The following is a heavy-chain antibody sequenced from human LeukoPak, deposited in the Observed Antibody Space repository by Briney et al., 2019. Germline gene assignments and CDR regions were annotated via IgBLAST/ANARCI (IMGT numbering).Heavy chain of an antibody. J-gene: IGHJ4*02. V-gene: IGHV4-30-4*08. CDR2: IYYSGST. D-gene: IGHD5-18*01. Sequence: PSQTLSLTCTVSGGSISSGDYYWSWIRQPPGKGLEWIGYIYYSGSTYYNPSLKSRVTISVDTSKNQFSLKLSSVTAADTAVYYCARGSTAMVTYDYWGQGTLVTVSS. CDR3: ARGSTAMVTYDY. CDR1: GGSISSGDYY.